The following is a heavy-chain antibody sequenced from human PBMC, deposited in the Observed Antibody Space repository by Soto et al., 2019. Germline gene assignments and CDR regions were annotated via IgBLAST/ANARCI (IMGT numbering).Heavy chain of an antibody. V-gene: IGHV1-69*04. CDR3: ARDGDFDC. D-gene: IGHD4-17*01. Sequence: QVQLVQSGAEMKKPGSSVKVSCKASGGTLRSYAISWVRQAPGQGLEWMGRFIPLLNTSNYAQRFQGRVTITADKSTGTVYMELHSLRPEDTAVYYCARDGDFDCWGQGTLVTVSS. CDR1: GGTLRSYA. CDR2: FIPLLNTS. J-gene: IGHJ4*02.